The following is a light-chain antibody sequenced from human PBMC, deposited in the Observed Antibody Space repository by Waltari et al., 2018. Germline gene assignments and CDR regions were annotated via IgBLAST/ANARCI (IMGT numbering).Light chain of an antibody. CDR2: GAS. CDR1: QSVTNNF. V-gene: IGKV3-20*01. CDR3: QQYGSTPRT. Sequence: EVVLTQSPGPLSLSAGERATLSCRASQSVTNNFLAWYQQSPGQAPRLLIHGASTRTTDTPDRFSGSGSGTEFFLTISKLEPEDFAVYYCQQYGSTPRTFGQGTKVEIK. J-gene: IGKJ1*01.